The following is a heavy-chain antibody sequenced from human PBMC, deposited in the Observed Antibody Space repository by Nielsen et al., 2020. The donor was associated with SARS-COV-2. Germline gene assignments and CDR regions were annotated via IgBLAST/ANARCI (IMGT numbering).Heavy chain of an antibody. D-gene: IGHD3-3*01. CDR3: ARGSERDFWSGFSNPFDS. Sequence: GESLKISCAASGFTFSSLWMSWVRQVPGKGLEWVAYVSGYSSYIEYADSVKGRFTISRDNAKNSVFLQMNTLRVEDTAVYFCARGSERDFWSGFSNPFDSWGQGTMVTVSS. V-gene: IGHV3-21*05. CDR1: GFTFSSLW. CDR2: VSGYSSYI. J-gene: IGHJ3*02.